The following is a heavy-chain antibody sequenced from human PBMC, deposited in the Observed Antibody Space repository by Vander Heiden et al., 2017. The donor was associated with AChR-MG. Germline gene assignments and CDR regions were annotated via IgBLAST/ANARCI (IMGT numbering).Heavy chain of an antibody. J-gene: IGHJ4*02. V-gene: IGHV4-59*01. D-gene: IGHD3-10*01. CDR2: IYYSGST. CDR1: GGSISSYY. CDR3: ARDGGRGWLQPDY. Sequence: QVQLQESGPGLVKPSETLSLTCTVSGGSISSYYWSWIRQPPGKGLEWIGYIYYSGSTNYNPSLKSRVTISVDTSKNQFSLKLSSVTAADTAVYYCARDGGRGWLQPDYWGQGTLVTVSS.